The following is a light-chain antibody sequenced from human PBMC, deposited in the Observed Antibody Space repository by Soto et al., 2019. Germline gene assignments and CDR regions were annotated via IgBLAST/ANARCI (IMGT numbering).Light chain of an antibody. CDR3: CSYAGSSTL. Sequence: QSALTQPASVSGSPGQSITISRTGTSSDVGSYNLVSWYQQHPGKAPKLMIYEGSKRPSGVSNRFSGSKSGNTASLTISGLQAEDETDYYCCSYAGSSTLFGTGTKVTV. V-gene: IGLV2-23*03. CDR1: SSDVGSYNL. J-gene: IGLJ1*01. CDR2: EGS.